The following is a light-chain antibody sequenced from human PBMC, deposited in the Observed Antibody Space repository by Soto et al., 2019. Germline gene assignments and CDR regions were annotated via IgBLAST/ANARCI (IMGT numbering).Light chain of an antibody. J-gene: IGLJ3*02. CDR1: SGDVGGSNF. CDR3: CSDAGGIRWV. V-gene: IGLV2-11*01. Sequence: QSALTQPRSVSGSPGQSVTISCTGTSGDVGGSNFVSWYQHHPGKAPKLIICEVNKRPSGVPDRFSVSKSGNAASLTISGLQTEEEADYYCCSDAGGIRWVVGGGTKLTVL. CDR2: EVN.